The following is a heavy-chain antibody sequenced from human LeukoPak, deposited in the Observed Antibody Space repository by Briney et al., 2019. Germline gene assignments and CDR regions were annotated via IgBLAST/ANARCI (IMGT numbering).Heavy chain of an antibody. Sequence: PGGSLRLSCAASGFTFSDYYMSWMRQAPGKGLEWVSYISTSGSTIYYADSVKGRFTISRDNAKNSLYLQMNRLRAEDTAVYYCARERPFGGFGELLCLSYLGQGTLVTVSS. CDR3: ARERPFGGFGELLCLSY. CDR2: ISTSGSTI. V-gene: IGHV3-11*04. CDR1: GFTFSDYY. J-gene: IGHJ4*02. D-gene: IGHD3-10*01.